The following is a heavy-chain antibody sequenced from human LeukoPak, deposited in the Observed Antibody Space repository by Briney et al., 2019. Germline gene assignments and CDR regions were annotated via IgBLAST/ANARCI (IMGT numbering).Heavy chain of an antibody. CDR3: ARDLGTTGYGMDV. CDR1: GYTFTSYY. V-gene: IGHV1-46*01. D-gene: IGHD1-1*01. CDR2: INPSGGST. Sequence: ASVKVSCKASGYTFTSYYMHWVRQAPGQGLEWMGIINPSGGSTSYSQKFQGRVTMTRDTSTDTVYMELSSLRSEDTAVYYCARDLGTTGYGMDVWGQGTTVTVS. J-gene: IGHJ6*02.